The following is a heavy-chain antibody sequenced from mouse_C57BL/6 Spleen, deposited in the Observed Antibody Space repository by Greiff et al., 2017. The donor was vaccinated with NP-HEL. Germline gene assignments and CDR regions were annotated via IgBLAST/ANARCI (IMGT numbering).Heavy chain of an antibody. CDR3: ARSHYDWWYCDV. D-gene: IGHD2-4*01. Sequence: QVQLQQPGAELVKPGASVKMSCKASGYTFTSYWITWVKQRPGQGLEWIGDIYPGSGSTNYNEKFKSKATLTVDTSSSTAYMQLSSLTSEDSAVYYCARSHYDWWYCDVWGTGTTVTVSS. J-gene: IGHJ1*03. V-gene: IGHV1-55*01. CDR2: IYPGSGST. CDR1: GYTFTSYW.